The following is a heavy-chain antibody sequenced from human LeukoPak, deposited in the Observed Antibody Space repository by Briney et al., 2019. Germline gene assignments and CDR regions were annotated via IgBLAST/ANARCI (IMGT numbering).Heavy chain of an antibody. CDR3: ARGIAVAGTGDY. CDR1: GYTFTIYY. CDR2: INPSGGST. Sequence: AASVTVSFKSAGYTFTIYYMHWVRQAPGQGLEWMGIINPSGGSTSYAKKFQGRVTMTRDTSTSTVYMELSSLSSEDTAVYYCARGIAVAGTGDYWGQGTLVTVSS. D-gene: IGHD6-19*01. J-gene: IGHJ4*02. V-gene: IGHV1-46*01.